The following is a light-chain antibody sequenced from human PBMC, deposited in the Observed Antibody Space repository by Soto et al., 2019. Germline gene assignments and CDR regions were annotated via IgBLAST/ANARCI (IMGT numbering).Light chain of an antibody. Sequence: QSALTQPASVSGSPGQSITISCTGTSSVVGGYNYVSWYQQYPGIAPKLLIYGVTNRPSGVSTRFSGSKSGNTASLTISGLQAEDEADYHCSSYTSASTLLYLFGTGTKLTVL. V-gene: IGLV2-14*01. CDR2: GVT. CDR3: SSYTSASTLLYL. J-gene: IGLJ1*01. CDR1: SSVVGGYNY.